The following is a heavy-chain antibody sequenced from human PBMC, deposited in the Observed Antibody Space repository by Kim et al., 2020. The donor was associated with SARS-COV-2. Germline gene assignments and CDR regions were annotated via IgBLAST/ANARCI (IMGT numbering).Heavy chain of an antibody. CDR2: ISYDGSNK. J-gene: IGHJ6*02. CDR3: ARGGYYYDSSGYYYGMDV. Sequence: GGSLRLSCAASGFTFSSYGMHWVRQAPGKGLEWVAVISYDGSNKYYADSVKGRFTISRDNSKNTLYLQMNSLRAEDTAVYYCARGGYYYDSSGYYYGMDVWGQGTTVTVSS. D-gene: IGHD3-22*01. V-gene: IGHV3-33*05. CDR1: GFTFSSYG.